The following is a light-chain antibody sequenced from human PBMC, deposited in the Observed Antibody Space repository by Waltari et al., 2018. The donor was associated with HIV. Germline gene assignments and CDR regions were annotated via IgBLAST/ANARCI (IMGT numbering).Light chain of an antibody. CDR1: SSNIGNNY. J-gene: IGLJ1*01. CDR3: GTWDSSLSAVV. V-gene: IGLV1-51*01. CDR2: DDN. Sequence: QSVLTQPPSVSAAPGQKVTISCYGSSSNIGNNYVSWYQQLPGTAPKLLIYDDNERPSGIPDRFSGSKSGTSATLGITGLQTGDEADYYCGTWDSSLSAVVFGTVTKVTVL.